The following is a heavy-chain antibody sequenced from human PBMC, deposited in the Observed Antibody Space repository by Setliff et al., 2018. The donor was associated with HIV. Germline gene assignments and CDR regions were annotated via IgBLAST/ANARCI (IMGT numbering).Heavy chain of an antibody. J-gene: IGHJ4*02. D-gene: IGHD5-12*01. CDR1: GFTFSGYG. CDR2: IRYDGSNG. V-gene: IGHV3-30*02. Sequence: GGSLRLSCATSGFTFSGYGMHWVRQAPGKGLEWAAFIRYDGSNGYYTDSVKGRITISRDNSKNTLYLQMNSLRSEDTAVYYCAKERVKYGYKDLDYWGQGALVTVSS. CDR3: AKERVKYGYKDLDY.